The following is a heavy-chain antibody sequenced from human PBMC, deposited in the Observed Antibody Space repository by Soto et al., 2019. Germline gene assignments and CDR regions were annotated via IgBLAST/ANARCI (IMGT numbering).Heavy chain of an antibody. Sequence: PGGSLRLSCAASGFNLNNAWVSWVRQAPGKGLEWIGHIKSETVSGTTDYAAPVKGRFTISRDGSDNTLYLQMNSLRAEDTAVYYCANGMNWFDPWGQGTLVTVSS. V-gene: IGHV3-15*01. D-gene: IGHD1-1*01. CDR2: IKSETVSGTT. J-gene: IGHJ5*02. CDR1: GFNLNNAW. CDR3: ANGMNWFDP.